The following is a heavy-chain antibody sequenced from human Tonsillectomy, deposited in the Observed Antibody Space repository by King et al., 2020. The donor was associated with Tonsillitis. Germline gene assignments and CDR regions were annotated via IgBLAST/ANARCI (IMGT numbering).Heavy chain of an antibody. Sequence: PLQESGPGLVRPSQTLSLTCTVSGGSISSANYYWSWIRQPAGKGLEWIGRISSSGSTHYNPSFKSRVTMSVDTSKNQFSLKLSSVTAADTAVYYCAGMGRQLVFWFWFDPWGQGTLVTVSS. D-gene: IGHD6-13*01. CDR1: GGSISSANYY. CDR3: AGMGRQLVFWFWFDP. J-gene: IGHJ5*02. V-gene: IGHV4-61*02. CDR2: ISSSGST.